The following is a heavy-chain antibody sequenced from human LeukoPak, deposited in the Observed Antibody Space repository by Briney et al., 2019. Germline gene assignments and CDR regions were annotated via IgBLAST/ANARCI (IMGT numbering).Heavy chain of an antibody. J-gene: IGHJ4*02. D-gene: IGHD6-19*01. CDR3: ARGGAGHSSGWYASYY. CDR2: IKPDGSEK. Sequence: GGSLRLSCAASGFTFSSYSMNWVRQAPGKGLEWVAHIKPDGSEKYYVDSVKGRFTISRDNAKNSLYLQMNSLRAEDTAVYYCARGGAGHSSGWYASYYWGQGTLVTVSS. V-gene: IGHV3-7*01. CDR1: GFTFSSYS.